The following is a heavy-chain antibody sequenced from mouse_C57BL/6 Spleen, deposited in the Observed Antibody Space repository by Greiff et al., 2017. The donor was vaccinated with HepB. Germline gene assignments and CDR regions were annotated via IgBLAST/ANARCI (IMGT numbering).Heavy chain of an antibody. J-gene: IGHJ1*03. V-gene: IGHV6-3*01. CDR3: TGYFDV. CDR2: IRLKSDNYAT. Sequence: DVMLVESGGGLVQPGGSMKLSCVASGFTFSNYWMNWVRQSPEKGLEWVAQIRLKSDNYATHYAESVKGRFTISRDDSKSSGYLQMNNLRAEDTGIYYCTGYFDVWGTGTTVTVSS. CDR1: GFTFSNYW.